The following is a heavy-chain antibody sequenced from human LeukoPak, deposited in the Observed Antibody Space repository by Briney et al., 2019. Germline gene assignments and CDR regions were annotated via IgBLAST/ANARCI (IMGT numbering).Heavy chain of an antibody. J-gene: IGHJ4*02. CDR1: GFTFSSYA. Sequence: GGSLRLSCAASGFTFSSYAMHWVRQAPGKGLEWVAFIPYDGSNKYYPDSVKGRFTISRDNSKNALYLQMNSLRADDTAVYYCARAYGHLYDSSGYDYWGQGTLVTVSS. CDR3: ARAYGHLYDSSGYDY. D-gene: IGHD3-22*01. V-gene: IGHV3-30*02. CDR2: IPYDGSNK.